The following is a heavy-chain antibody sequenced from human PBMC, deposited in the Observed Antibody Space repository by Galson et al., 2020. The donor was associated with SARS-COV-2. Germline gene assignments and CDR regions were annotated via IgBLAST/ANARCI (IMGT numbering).Heavy chain of an antibody. CDR3: ARVSPVAPGASGTEYAPHCAS. Sequence: SETLSPTCAVSGGPISSGRYPWSWNRQPPGKGLEWVGFISYSGRTSYNPSLKSRPTISVDKSKNQFSLGLSSVTAADTAVYYCARVSPVAPGASGTEYAPHCASWGQGTLVAVSS. CDR1: GGPISSGRYP. V-gene: IGHV4-30-4*07. D-gene: IGHD2-15*01. J-gene: IGHJ4*02. CDR2: ISYSGRT.